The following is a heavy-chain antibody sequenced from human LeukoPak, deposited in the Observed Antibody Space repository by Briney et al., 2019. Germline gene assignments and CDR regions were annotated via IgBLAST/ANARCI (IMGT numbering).Heavy chain of an antibody. CDR2: ISSSSSYI. CDR1: GFTFSSYS. J-gene: IGHJ5*02. V-gene: IGHV3-21*01. D-gene: IGHD6-13*01. CDR3: ASGSSSRLEGWFDP. Sequence: KAGGSLRLSCAASGFTFSSYSMNWVRQAPGKGLEWVSSISSSSSYIYYADSVKGRFTISRDNAKNSLYLQMNSLRAEDTAVYYCASGSSSRLEGWFDPWGQGTLVTVSS.